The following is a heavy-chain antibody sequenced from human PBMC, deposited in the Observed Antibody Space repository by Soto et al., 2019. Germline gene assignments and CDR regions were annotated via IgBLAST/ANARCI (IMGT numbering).Heavy chain of an antibody. J-gene: IGHJ4*02. CDR2: IYYGGST. CDR3: AKNGNGGALVL. V-gene: IGHV4-59*08. CDR1: GGSISSYY. Sequence: SETLSLTCTVSGGSISSYYWSWIRQSPGKGLEWIGFIYYGGSTNYNPSLKSRVTISVDTPKNQFSLKLSSVTAAATAVYYCAKNGNGGALVLGGQGTLVTVSP. D-gene: IGHD3-16*01.